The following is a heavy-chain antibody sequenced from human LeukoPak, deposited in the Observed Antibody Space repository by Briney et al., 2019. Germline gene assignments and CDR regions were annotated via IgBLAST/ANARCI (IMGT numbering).Heavy chain of an antibody. J-gene: IGHJ4*02. D-gene: IGHD3-22*01. V-gene: IGHV3-23*01. CDR2: INAAGGST. CDR1: RFSFSSDT. Sequence: GGSLRLSCADSRFSFSSDTMSWVRQAPGKGLEWVSTINAAGGSTFYAASVKGRFTISRDNSKNTLYLQMSSLRAEDTAVYYCAKVDYYSVSSGSYAFDIWGQGTLVTVSS. CDR3: AKVDYYSVSSGSYAFDI.